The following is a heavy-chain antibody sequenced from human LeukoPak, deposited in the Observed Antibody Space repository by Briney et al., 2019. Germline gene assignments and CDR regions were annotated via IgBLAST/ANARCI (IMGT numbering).Heavy chain of an antibody. CDR3: ARVDPTVTDYYYYGMDV. D-gene: IGHD4-17*01. Sequence: GGSLRLSCAASGFTFSSYAMSWVRQAPGKGLEWVSAISGSGGSTYYADSVKGRFTISRDNSKNTLYLQMNSLRAEDTAVYYCARVDPTVTDYYYYGMDVWGQGTTVTVSS. V-gene: IGHV3-23*01. J-gene: IGHJ6*02. CDR1: GFTFSSYA. CDR2: ISGSGGST.